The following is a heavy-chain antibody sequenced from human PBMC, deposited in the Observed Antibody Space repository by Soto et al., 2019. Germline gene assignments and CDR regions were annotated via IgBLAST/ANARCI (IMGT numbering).Heavy chain of an antibody. CDR1: GFSLSTYGVG. CDR3: AHRPGFSMAFDY. D-gene: IGHD3-10*01. J-gene: IGHJ4*02. Sequence: SGPTLVNPTQTLPLTCTFSGFSLSTYGVGVGWIRQPPGKALEWLALIYWDDDTRFSPSLSSRLAITKDTSKSQVVLTMTHMDPVDTATYYCAHRPGFSMAFDYWGPGSLVTVSS. CDR2: IYWDDDT. V-gene: IGHV2-5*02.